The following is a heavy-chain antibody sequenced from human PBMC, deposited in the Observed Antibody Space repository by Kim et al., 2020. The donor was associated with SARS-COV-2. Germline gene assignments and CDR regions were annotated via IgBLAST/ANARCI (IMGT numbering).Heavy chain of an antibody. CDR3: ARDRGAQYYDFWSGPTDFDY. CDR2: ISAYNGNT. D-gene: IGHD3-3*01. J-gene: IGHJ4*02. Sequence: ASVKVSCKASGYTFTSYGISWVRQAPGQGLEWMGWISAYNGNTNYAQKLQGRVTMTTDTSTSTAYMELRSLRSDDTAVYYCARDRGAQYYDFWSGPTDFDYWGQGTLVTVSS. V-gene: IGHV1-18*04. CDR1: GYTFTSYG.